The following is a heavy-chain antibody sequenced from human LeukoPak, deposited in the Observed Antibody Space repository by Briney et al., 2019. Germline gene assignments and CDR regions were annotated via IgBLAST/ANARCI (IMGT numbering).Heavy chain of an antibody. J-gene: IGHJ4*02. D-gene: IGHD1-7*01. CDR3: ARDRTITGTIIDY. CDR1: RFTFSSYT. CDR2: ISSSSSDI. V-gene: IGHV3-21*01. Sequence: GGSLRLSCAASRFTFSSYTMNWVRQAPGKGLEWVSSISSSSSDIYYADSVKGRFTISRDNAKNSLFLQMNSLRAEDTAEYYCARDRTITGTIIDYWGQGTLVTVSS.